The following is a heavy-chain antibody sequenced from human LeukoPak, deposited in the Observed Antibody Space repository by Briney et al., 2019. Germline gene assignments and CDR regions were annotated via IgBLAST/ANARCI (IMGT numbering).Heavy chain of an antibody. D-gene: IGHD3-22*01. CDR1: GYTFPGYY. V-gene: IGHV1-2*02. Sequence: GSVKVSCKASGYTFPGYYMHWVRPAPGQGLEWMGWINPNSGGTNYAQKFQGRVTMTRDTSISTAYMELSRLRSDDTAVYYCARDGGYYDSSGFVDYWGQGTLVTVSS. CDR2: INPNSGGT. J-gene: IGHJ4*02. CDR3: ARDGGYYDSSGFVDY.